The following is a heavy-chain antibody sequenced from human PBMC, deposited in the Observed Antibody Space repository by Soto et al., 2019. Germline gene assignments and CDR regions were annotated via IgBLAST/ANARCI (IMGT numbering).Heavy chain of an antibody. CDR3: AKGRRAGYNYHFDS. CDR2: IIWDGGAT. V-gene: IGHV3-43D*04. J-gene: IGHJ4*02. D-gene: IGHD5-12*01. CDR1: GFPFDDYA. Sequence: GGSLRLSCAASGFPFDDYAMHWLRQAPGKGLEWVSLIIWDGGATDYADSVKGRFTISRDNSKKSLYLQMNSLRAEDTALYYCAKGRRAGYNYHFDSWGPGTLVTVSS.